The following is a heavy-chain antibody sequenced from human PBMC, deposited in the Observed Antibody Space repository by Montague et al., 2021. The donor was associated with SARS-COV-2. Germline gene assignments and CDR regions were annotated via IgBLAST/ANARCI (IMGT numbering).Heavy chain of an antibody. J-gene: IGHJ3*02. CDR3: TRDYRSIVGDGLDI. Sequence: SLRLSCAASGLTFSNYDMNWVRQAPGKEPEWISYISTSAYTTSYAGSVKGRFTISRDNGKNSLYLQMNSLRVEDTAVYYCTRDYRSIVGDGLDIWGQGTKVTVSS. CDR2: ISTSAYTT. CDR1: GLTFSNYD. D-gene: IGHD3-16*02. V-gene: IGHV3-48*03.